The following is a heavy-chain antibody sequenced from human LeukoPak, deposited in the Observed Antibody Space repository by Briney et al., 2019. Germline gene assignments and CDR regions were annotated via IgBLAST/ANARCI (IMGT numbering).Heavy chain of an antibody. V-gene: IGHV3-30*18. Sequence: GGPLRLSCAASGFTFSSYGMHWVRQAPGKGLEWVAVISYDGSNKYYADSVKGRFTISRDNSKNTLYLQMNSLRAEDTAVYYCAKSLPGVTTLDYWGQGTLVTVSS. CDR1: GFTFSSYG. CDR3: AKSLPGVTTLDY. J-gene: IGHJ4*02. D-gene: IGHD4-17*01. CDR2: ISYDGSNK.